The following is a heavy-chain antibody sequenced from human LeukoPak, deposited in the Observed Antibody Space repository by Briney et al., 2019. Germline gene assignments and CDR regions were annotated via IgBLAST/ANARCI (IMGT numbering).Heavy chain of an antibody. CDR1: GFTFSGYG. J-gene: IGHJ6*02. V-gene: IGHV3-64D*09. CDR2: ISSNGGST. CDR3: VKDRANFHYGMDV. Sequence: PGGSLRLSCSASGFTFSGYGMHWVRQAPGKGLEHVSAISSNGGSTYYADSVKGRLTISGDNSKNTLFLQMTSLRAEDTAVYYCVKDRANFHYGMDVWGQGTTVTVSS. D-gene: IGHD1-7*01.